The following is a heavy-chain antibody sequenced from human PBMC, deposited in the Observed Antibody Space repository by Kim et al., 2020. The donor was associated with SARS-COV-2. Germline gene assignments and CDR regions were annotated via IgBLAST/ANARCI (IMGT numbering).Heavy chain of an antibody. CDR2: ISSSGSYV. CDR1: GFTFSDYY. J-gene: IGHJ4*02. V-gene: IGHV3-11*01. CDR3: ARVSFGDFFAYYFDL. D-gene: IGHD3-10*01. Sequence: GGSLRLSCVASGFTFSDYYMTWARQAPGKGLEWSSYISSSGSYVNYADSVKGWFTISRDNAKNSLYLQMSSLRAEDTALYYCARVSFGDFFAYYFDLWGQGALVTVSS.